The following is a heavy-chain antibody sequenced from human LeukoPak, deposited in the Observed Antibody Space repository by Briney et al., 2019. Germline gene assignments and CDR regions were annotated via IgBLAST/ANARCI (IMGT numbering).Heavy chain of an antibody. V-gene: IGHV4-31*03. D-gene: IGHD5-18*01. CDR2: IHPGGTI. CDR1: GGFISGSGHY. Sequence: SETLSLTCTVSGGFISGSGHYWTWTRQHPGEGLEWLGFIHPGGTIFYNPSLSGRLTISADTSKNKMSLKLSSVTAADTAVYYCARGGDTAKGGDSWGQGTLVIVS. CDR3: ARGGDTAKGGDS. J-gene: IGHJ4*02.